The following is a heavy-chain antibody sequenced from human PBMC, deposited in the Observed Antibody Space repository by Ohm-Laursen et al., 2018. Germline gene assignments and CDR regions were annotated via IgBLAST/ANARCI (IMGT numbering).Heavy chain of an antibody. V-gene: IGHV3-11*01. J-gene: IGHJ5*02. Sequence: SLRLSCAASGFTFSDYYMSWIRQAPGKGLEWVSYISGSDSSIYYADSVKGRFTVSRDNAKNSLYLQMNSLRAEDTAVYYCAIQGGTGVTTAWGQGTLVTVSS. CDR3: AIQGGTGVTTA. CDR1: GFTFSDYY. D-gene: IGHD4-11*01. CDR2: ISGSDSSI.